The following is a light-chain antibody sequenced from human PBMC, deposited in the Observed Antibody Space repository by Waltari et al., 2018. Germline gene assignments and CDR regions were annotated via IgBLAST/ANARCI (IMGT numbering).Light chain of an antibody. V-gene: IGKV1-33*01. CDR3: QQNENLPLT. CDR1: QDISNY. Sequence: DIQMTQSPSSLSASVGDRVTITCQASQDISNYLNWYQQKPGEAPKLLINDAYNLETGVPSRFSGGGSGTEFTLTITSLQPGDIATYYCQQNENLPLTFGGGTKVEIK. CDR2: DAY. J-gene: IGKJ4*01.